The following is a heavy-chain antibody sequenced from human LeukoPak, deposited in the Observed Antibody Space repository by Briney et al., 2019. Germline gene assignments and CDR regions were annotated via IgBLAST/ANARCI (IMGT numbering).Heavy chain of an antibody. D-gene: IGHD3-3*01. CDR1: GYTLTSYG. CDR2: ISAYNGNT. Sequence: GASVKVSCKASGYTLTSYGISWVRQAPGQGLEWMGWISAYNGNTNYAQKLQGRVTMTTDTSTSTAYMELRSLRSDDTAVYYCARVLAPHVLRFLEWLPYFDYWGQGTLVTVSS. CDR3: ARVLAPHVLRFLEWLPYFDY. V-gene: IGHV1-18*01. J-gene: IGHJ4*02.